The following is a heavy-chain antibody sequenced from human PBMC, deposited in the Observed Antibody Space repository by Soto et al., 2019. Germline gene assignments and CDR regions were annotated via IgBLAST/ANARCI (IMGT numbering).Heavy chain of an antibody. Sequence: EVQLLESGGDFVHPGGSARLSCAASGFSFTTYAFDWVRQTPGRGLEWVAGLGGNSRSAYYADSVEGRFTISRDNSRNTVFLQMYTLRVEDSATYYCEGHYCGSGTYPHFWGQGTLVTVAP. CDR2: LGGNSRSA. D-gene: IGHD3-10*01. CDR1: GFSFTTYA. J-gene: IGHJ4*02. V-gene: IGHV3-23*01. CDR3: EGHYCGSGTYPHF.